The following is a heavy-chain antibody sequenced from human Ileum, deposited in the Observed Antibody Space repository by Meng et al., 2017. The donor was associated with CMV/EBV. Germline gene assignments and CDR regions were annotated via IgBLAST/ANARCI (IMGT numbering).Heavy chain of an antibody. CDR3: AKTGGADSSFG. CDR1: GYSISSGYY. CDR2: ISGSGGST. V-gene: IGHV3-23*01. Sequence: GGSLRLSCTVSGYSISSGYYWGWIRQPPGKGLEWVSAISGSGGSTYYADSVKGRFTISRDNSKSTLYLQMNSLRAEDTAVYYCAKTGGADSSFGWGQGTLVTVSS. D-gene: IGHD6-6*01. J-gene: IGHJ4*02.